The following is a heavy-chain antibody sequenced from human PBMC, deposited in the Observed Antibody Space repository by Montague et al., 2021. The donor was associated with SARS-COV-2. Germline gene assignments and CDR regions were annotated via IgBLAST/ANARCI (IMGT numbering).Heavy chain of an antibody. Sequence: SVKVSCKASGYTFTSYDINWVRQATGQGLEWMGWMNPNSGNTGYAQKFQGRVTVTRNTSISTAYMELSSLRSEDTAVYYCARGRREHIVVVIASYYYYYMDVWGKGTTVTVSS. CDR1: GYTFTSYD. V-gene: IGHV1-8*01. CDR3: ARGRREHIVVVIASYYYYYMDV. CDR2: MNPNSGNT. J-gene: IGHJ6*03. D-gene: IGHD2-21*01.